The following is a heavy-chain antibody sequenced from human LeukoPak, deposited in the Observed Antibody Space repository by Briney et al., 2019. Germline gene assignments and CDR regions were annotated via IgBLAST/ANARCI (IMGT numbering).Heavy chain of an antibody. CDR2: INHSGST. V-gene: IGHV4-34*01. Sequence: SETLSLTCAVYGGSFSGYYWSWIRQPPGKGLEWIGEINHSGSTNYNPSLKSRVTISVDTSKNQFSLKLSSVTAADTAVYYCARGRYHSLDAFDIWGQGTMVTVSS. CDR1: GGSFSGYY. CDR3: ARGRYHSLDAFDI. J-gene: IGHJ3*02. D-gene: IGHD2-2*01.